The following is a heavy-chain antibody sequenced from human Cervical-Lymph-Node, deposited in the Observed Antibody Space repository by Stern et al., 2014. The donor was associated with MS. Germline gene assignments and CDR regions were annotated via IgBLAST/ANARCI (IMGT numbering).Heavy chain of an antibody. CDR3: GREIYSGYDKYYYYGMDV. CDR2: IIPKFNAT. V-gene: IGHV1-69*01. J-gene: IGHJ6*02. CDR1: GSTFSIYA. D-gene: IGHD5-12*01. Sequence: QLVQSGAEVKKPGSSVKVSCKTSGSTFSIYAISWVRQAPGQGLEWMGGIIPKFNATSYAQSFQGRVTMTADESTGTAYMELRSLRSEDTAVYYCGREIYSGYDKYYYYGMDVWGQGTTVTVSS.